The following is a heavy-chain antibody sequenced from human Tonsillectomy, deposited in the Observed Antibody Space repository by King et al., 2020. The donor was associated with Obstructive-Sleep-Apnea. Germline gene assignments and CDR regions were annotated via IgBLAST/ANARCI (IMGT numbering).Heavy chain of an antibody. D-gene: IGHD1-1*01. J-gene: IGHJ6*02. Sequence: QLVQSGGGLVQPGGSLRLSCAASGFTFSSYSMNWVRQAPGKGLEWVSYISSSSSTIYSADSVKGRFTISRDNAKNSLYLQMNSLRAEDTAVYYCARGDNWHDAAYYYYGMDVWGQGTTVTVSS. V-gene: IGHV3-48*04. CDR3: ARGDNWHDAAYYYYGMDV. CDR2: ISSSSSTI. CDR1: GFTFSSYS.